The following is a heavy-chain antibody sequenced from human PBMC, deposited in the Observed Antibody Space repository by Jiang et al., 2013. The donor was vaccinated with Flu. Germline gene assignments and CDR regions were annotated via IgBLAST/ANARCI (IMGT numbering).Heavy chain of an antibody. D-gene: IGHD4-17*01. Sequence: SGAEVKKPGSSVKVSCKASGGTFSSYAISWVRQAPGQGLEWMGRIIPILGIANYAQKFQGRVTITADKSTSTAYMELSSLRSEDTAVYYCARNTDDYGELGVPGLYGMDVWGKGTTVTVSS. V-gene: IGHV1-69*04. CDR3: ARNTDDYGELGVPGLYGMDV. J-gene: IGHJ6*04. CDR1: GGTFSSYA. CDR2: IIPILGIA.